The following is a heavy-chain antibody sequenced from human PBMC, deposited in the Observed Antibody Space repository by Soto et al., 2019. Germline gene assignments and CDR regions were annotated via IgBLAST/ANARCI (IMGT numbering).Heavy chain of an antibody. CDR1: GFTVSSNY. D-gene: IGHD3-16*01. CDR3: ARLALGP. CDR2: IHTGGST. Sequence: EVQLVESGGGLIQPGGSLRLSCAASGFTVSSNYMTWVRQAPGKGLEWVSVIHTGGSTYHADSVKGRFTISRDNSKNMLYLQMNSLRAEDTAMYYCARLALGPWGQGTLVPVSS. V-gene: IGHV3-53*01. J-gene: IGHJ5*02.